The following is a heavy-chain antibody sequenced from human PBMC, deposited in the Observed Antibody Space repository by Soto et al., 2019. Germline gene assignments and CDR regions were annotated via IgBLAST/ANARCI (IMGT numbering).Heavy chain of an antibody. CDR3: ARDSQSGRYLGHFQH. CDR2: ITSSSNYI. V-gene: IGHV3-21*01. CDR1: GFTLSSYS. Sequence: EVQLVESGGGLVKPGGSLRLSCVASGFTLSSYSMNWVRLAPGKGLEWVSSITSSSNYIYYAESVKGRFTISRDNAKNSLYMQMNSLRAEDTAVYYCARDSQSGRYLGHFQHWGQGTLVTVSS. J-gene: IGHJ1*01. D-gene: IGHD1-26*01.